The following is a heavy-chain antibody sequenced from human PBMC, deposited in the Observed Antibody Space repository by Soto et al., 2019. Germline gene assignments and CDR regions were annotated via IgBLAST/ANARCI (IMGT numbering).Heavy chain of an antibody. D-gene: IGHD3-3*01. V-gene: IGHV3-33*01. CDR1: GFTFSSYG. CDR3: ARDPTPYYDFXSGYFVPLAYYYYGMDV. J-gene: IGHJ6*02. CDR2: IWYDGSNK. Sequence: PGGSLRLSCAASGFTFSSYGMHWVRQAPGKGLEGVAVIWYDGSNKYYADSVKGRFTISRDNSKNTLYLQMNSLRAEDTAVYYCARDPTPYYDFXSGYFVPLAYYYYGMDVWGRGTTVTVSS.